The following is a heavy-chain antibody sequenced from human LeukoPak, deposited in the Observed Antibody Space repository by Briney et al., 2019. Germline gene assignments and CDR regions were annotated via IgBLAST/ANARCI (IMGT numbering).Heavy chain of an antibody. Sequence: GGSLRLSCAASGFTFDDYGMSWVRQAPGKGLEWVSGINWNGGCTGYADSVKGRFTISRDNAKNSLYLQMNSLRAEDTALYHCARGSRELLPDYWGQGTLVTVSS. CDR1: GFTFDDYG. CDR2: INWNGGCT. J-gene: IGHJ4*02. CDR3: ARGSRELLPDY. D-gene: IGHD1-26*01. V-gene: IGHV3-20*01.